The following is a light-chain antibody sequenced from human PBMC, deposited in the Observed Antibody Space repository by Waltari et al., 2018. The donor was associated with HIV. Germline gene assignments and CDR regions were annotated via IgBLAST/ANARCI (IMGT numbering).Light chain of an antibody. CDR1: SSDVGSYNL. CDR3: CSYAGSSTPV. V-gene: IGLV2-23*02. J-gene: IGLJ2*01. CDR2: EVS. Sequence: QSALTQPASVSGSPGQSSTISCTGTSSDVGSYNLVSWYQQHPGKSPKPLIYEVSKRPSGVSNRFSGSKSGNPASLTISGLQAEDEADYYGCSYAGSSTPVFGGGTKLTVL.